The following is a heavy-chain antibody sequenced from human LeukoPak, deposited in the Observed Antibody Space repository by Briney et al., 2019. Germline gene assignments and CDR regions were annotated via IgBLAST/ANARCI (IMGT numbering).Heavy chain of an antibody. Sequence: SETLSLTCAVYGGSFSSYYWSWVRQPPGKGLEWIGEINYSEITSHNPSLEGRVTLSVDTSKSQFSLKLTSVTAADTAVYYCARGGNKMKYWGQGTLVTVSS. J-gene: IGHJ4*02. V-gene: IGHV4-34*01. D-gene: IGHD2/OR15-2a*01. CDR1: GGSFSSYY. CDR2: INYSEIT. CDR3: ARGGNKMKY.